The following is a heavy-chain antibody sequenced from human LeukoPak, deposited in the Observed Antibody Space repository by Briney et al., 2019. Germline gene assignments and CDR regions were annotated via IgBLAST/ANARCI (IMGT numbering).Heavy chain of an antibody. CDR1: GYTFTSYD. J-gene: IGHJ4*02. V-gene: IGHV1-8*03. D-gene: IGHD1-26*01. CDR3: ARVNRGSYMSFDY. CDR2: MNPNSGNT. Sequence: ASVKVSCKASGYTFTSYDINWVRQATGQGLEWMGWMNPNSGNTGYAQKFQGRVTITRNTSISTAYMELSSLRSEDTAVYYCARVNRGSYMSFDYWGQGTLVTVSS.